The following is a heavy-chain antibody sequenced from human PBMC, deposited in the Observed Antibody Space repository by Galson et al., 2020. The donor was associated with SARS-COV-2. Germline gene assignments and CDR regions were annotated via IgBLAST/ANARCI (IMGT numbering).Heavy chain of an antibody. CDR1: GGSISSGGYY. J-gene: IGHJ4*02. V-gene: IGHV4-31*11. D-gene: IGHD3-22*01. CDR3: ARAKVTMIVVVDHFDY. CDR2: IYYSGST. Sequence: SETLSLTCAVSGGSISSGGYYWSWIRQHPGKGLEWIGYIYYSGSTYYNPSLKRRVTISVDTSKNQFSLKLSSVTAADTAVYYCARAKVTMIVVVDHFDYWGQGTLVTVSS.